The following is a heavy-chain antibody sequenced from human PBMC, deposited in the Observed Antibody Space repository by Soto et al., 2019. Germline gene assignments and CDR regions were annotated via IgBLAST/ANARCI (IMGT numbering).Heavy chain of an antibody. CDR2: INPSGGST. Sequence: QVQLVQSGAEVKKPGASVKVSCKASGYTFTSYYMHWVRQAPGQGLEWMGIINPSGGSTSYAQKFPGRVTMTRDTSTSTVYMELSSLRSEDTAVYYCARFDRPYCGGDCYPWGYFDYWGQGTLVTVSS. J-gene: IGHJ4*02. D-gene: IGHD2-21*02. CDR3: ARFDRPYCGGDCYPWGYFDY. V-gene: IGHV1-46*01. CDR1: GYTFTSYY.